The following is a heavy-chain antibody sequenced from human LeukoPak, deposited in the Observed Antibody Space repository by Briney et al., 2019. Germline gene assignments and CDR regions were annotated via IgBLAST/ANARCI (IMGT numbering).Heavy chain of an antibody. CDR3: ARDTAAAGTEGAFDI. Sequence: SETLSLTCTVSGGSISSYYWSWIRQPPGKGLEWIGYIYYSGSTNYNPSLKNRVTISVDTSKNQFSLKLSSVTAADTAVYYCARDTAAAGTEGAFDIWGQGTMVTVSS. CDR2: IYYSGST. CDR1: GGSISSYY. D-gene: IGHD6-13*01. J-gene: IGHJ3*02. V-gene: IGHV4-59*01.